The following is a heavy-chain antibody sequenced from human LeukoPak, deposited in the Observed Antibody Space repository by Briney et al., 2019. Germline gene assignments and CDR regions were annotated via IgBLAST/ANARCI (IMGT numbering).Heavy chain of an antibody. V-gene: IGHV3-43*02. CDR3: AKESGEVDY. CDR1: GLNFAGSA. CDR2: ISADGGST. Sequence: PGGSLRLSCVVCGLNFAGSAMHGVRQPPGKGLVWVSLISADGGSTFSADSVKGRFSISRDNSKNSLYLQMNSLRSEDPGMYYCAKESGEVDYWGKGTMVAVSS. J-gene: IGHJ4*02.